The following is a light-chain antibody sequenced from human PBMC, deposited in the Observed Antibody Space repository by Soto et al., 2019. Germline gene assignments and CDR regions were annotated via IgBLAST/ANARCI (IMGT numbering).Light chain of an antibody. CDR2: GAS. V-gene: IGKV3-15*01. CDR1: QSVDNY. CDR3: QQYKDFPMA. Sequence: EMVMTQSQATLSVSPGERATLSCRASQSVDNYLAWYQQRPGQVPRLLIYGASTRATGIPARFSGSGSGTEFTLTISSLQSEDVAVYYCQQYKDFPMAFGQGTKVEIK. J-gene: IGKJ1*01.